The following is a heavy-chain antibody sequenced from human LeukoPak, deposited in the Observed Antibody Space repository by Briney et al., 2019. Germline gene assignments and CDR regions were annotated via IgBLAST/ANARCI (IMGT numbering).Heavy chain of an antibody. D-gene: IGHD6-19*01. V-gene: IGHV4-59*08. CDR1: GGSISSHY. J-gene: IGHJ4*02. Sequence: SETLSLTCTVSGGSISSHYWSWIRQPPGKGLEWIGYIYYSGSTNYNPSLKSRVTISVDTSKKQFSLKLSSVTAADTAVYYCARRGSGWFYLDYWGQGTLVTVSS. CDR3: ARRGSGWFYLDY. CDR2: IYYSGST.